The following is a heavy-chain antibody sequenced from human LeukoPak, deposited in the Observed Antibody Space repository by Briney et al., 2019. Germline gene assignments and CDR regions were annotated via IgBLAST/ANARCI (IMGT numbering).Heavy chain of an antibody. V-gene: IGHV3-66*01. Sequence: GGSLRLSCAASGFTVSSNYMSWVRQAPGKGPEWVSVIYSGGSTYYADSVKGRFTISRDNSKNTLYLQMNSLRAEDTAVYYCARDRYYDSSGEDWGQGTLVTVSS. D-gene: IGHD3-22*01. CDR1: GFTVSSNY. CDR3: ARDRYYDSSGED. CDR2: IYSGGST. J-gene: IGHJ4*02.